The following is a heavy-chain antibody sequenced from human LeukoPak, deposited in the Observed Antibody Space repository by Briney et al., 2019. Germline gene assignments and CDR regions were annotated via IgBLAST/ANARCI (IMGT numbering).Heavy chain of an antibody. D-gene: IGHD1-1*01. CDR1: GGSISSYY. CDR3: ATNWNDVWDWFDP. CDR2: IYTSGST. V-gene: IGHV4-4*07. Sequence: PSETLSLTCTVSGGSISSYYWSWLRQPAGKGLEWIGRIYTSGSTNYNPSLKSRVTMSVDTSKNQFSLKLSSVTAADTAVYYCATNWNDVWDWFDPWGQGTLVTVSS. J-gene: IGHJ5*02.